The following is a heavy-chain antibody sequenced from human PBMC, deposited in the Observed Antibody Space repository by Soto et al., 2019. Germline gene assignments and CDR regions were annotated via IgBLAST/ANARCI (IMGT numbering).Heavy chain of an antibody. J-gene: IGHJ6*02. CDR3: AATPIVGVTHVILYGMDV. CDR2: IVVGSGNT. V-gene: IGHV1-58*01. Sequence: QMQLVQSGPEVKKPGTSVKVSCKASGFTFTSSAVQWVRQARGQRLEWIGWIVVGSGNTNYAQKFQERVTITRDMSTSTAYMELSSLRSEDTAVYYCAATPIVGVTHVILYGMDVWGQGTTVTVSS. D-gene: IGHD2-15*01. CDR1: GFTFTSSA.